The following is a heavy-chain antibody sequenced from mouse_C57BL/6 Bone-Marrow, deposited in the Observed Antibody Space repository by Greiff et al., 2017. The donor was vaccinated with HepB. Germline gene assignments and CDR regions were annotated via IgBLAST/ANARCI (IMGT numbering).Heavy chain of an antibody. V-gene: IGHV1-5*01. CDR3: TSNYVGFAY. J-gene: IGHJ3*01. D-gene: IGHD2-1*01. CDR2: IYPGNSDT. CDR1: GYTFTSYW. Sequence: EVQLQQSGTVLARPGASVKMSCKTSGYTFTSYWMHWVKQRPGQGLEWIGAIYPGNSDTSYNQKFQGKAKLTAVTTASTAYMELSSLTNEDSAVYYCTSNYVGFAYWGQGTLVTVSA.